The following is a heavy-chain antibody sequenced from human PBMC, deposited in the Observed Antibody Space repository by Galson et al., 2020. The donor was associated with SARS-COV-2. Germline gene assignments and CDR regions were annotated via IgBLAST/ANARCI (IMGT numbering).Heavy chain of an antibody. D-gene: IGHD5-18*01. CDR1: GYTFTSYA. Sequence: ASVKVSCKASGYTFTSYAMNWVRQAPGQGLEWMGWINTNTGNPTYAQGFTGRFVFSLDTSVSTAYLQISSLKAEDTAVYYCARDRWESSKSGWGTAMAYYYYGMDVWGQGTTVTVSS. CDR3: ARDRWESSKSGWGTAMAYYYYGMDV. V-gene: IGHV7-4-1*02. CDR2: INTNTGNP. J-gene: IGHJ6*02.